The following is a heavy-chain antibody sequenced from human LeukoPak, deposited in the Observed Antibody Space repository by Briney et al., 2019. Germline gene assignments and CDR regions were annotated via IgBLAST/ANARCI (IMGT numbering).Heavy chain of an antibody. CDR1: GGSISSYY. V-gene: IGHV4-59*01. D-gene: IGHD6-13*01. J-gene: IGHJ6*03. CDR2: IYYSGST. CDR3: ARSVGQLAVYYYYYMDV. Sequence: SETLSLTCTVSGGSISSYYWSWIRQPPGKGLEWIGYIYYSGSTNYNPSLKSRVTISVDTSKNQFSLKLSSVTPADTAVYYCARSVGQLAVYYYYYMDVWGKGTTVTVSS.